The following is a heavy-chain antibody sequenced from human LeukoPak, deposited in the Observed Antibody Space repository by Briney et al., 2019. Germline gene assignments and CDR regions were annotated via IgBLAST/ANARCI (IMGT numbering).Heavy chain of an antibody. CDR3: ARTSEPDYYDSSGYYLFDY. CDR1: GDSISNYY. CDR2: IYYSGNT. V-gene: IGHV4-59*01. J-gene: IGHJ4*02. Sequence: PSETLSLICTVSGDSISNYYWSWIRQPPGKGLEWIGYIYYSGNTDYNPSLKSRVTISVDTSKNQFSLRLNSVTAADTAVYYCARTSEPDYYDSSGYYLFDYWGQGTLVTVSS. D-gene: IGHD3-22*01.